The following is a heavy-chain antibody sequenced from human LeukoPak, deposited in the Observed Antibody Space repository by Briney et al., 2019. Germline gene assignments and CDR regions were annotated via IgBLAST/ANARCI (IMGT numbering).Heavy chain of an antibody. CDR3: ARDLYSGYDSAAF. Sequence: ASVKVSCKVSGYTLTELSMHWVRQAPGQGLEWMGWISPYNGNTDYAQKFQGRLTMTTDTSTSTAYMELRSLTSDDTAVYYCARDLYSGYDSAAFWGQGTLVTVSS. CDR2: ISPYNGNT. CDR1: GYTLTELS. J-gene: IGHJ4*02. V-gene: IGHV1-18*01. D-gene: IGHD5-12*01.